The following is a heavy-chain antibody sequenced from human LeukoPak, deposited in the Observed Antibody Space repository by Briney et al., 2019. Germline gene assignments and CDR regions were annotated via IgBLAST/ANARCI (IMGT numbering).Heavy chain of an antibody. CDR3: ARGGKYSSGWLFDY. CDR2: INPNSGGT. D-gene: IGHD6-19*01. V-gene: IGHV1-2*02. J-gene: IGHJ4*02. CDR1: GYTFTDYY. Sequence: GASVKVSCKASGYTFTDYYMHWVRQAPGQGLEWMGWINPNSGGTNYAQRFQGRVTMTRDTSISTAYMELSRLRSDDTAVYYCARGGKYSSGWLFDYWGQGTLVTVSS.